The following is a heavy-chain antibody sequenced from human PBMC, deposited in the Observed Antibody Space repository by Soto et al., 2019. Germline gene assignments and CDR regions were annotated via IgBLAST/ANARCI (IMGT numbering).Heavy chain of an antibody. CDR2: IYKSATT. J-gene: IGHJ5*01. V-gene: IGHV4-30-4*01. Sequence: SETLSLTCSVSGDSISNLDYFWAWIRQPPGQALEYIGYIYKSATTYYNPSFESRFAISVDTSKSQFSLNVTSVTAADTAVYFCARGRYCLTGRCFPNWFDSWGQGALVTVSS. CDR3: ARGRYCLTGRCFPNWFDS. CDR1: GDSISNLDYF. D-gene: IGHD7-27*01.